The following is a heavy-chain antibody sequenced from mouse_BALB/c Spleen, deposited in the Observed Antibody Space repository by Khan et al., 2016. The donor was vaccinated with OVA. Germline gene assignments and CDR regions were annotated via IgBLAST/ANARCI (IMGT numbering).Heavy chain of an antibody. J-gene: IGHJ2*01. D-gene: IGHD1-1*01. Sequence: EVQLQESGPGLVKPSQSLSLICTVTGYSITSDYAWNWIRQFPGNKLEWMGFISYSGNTKYNPSLKSRISITRDTSKNQFFLQLNSVTTEDKATYYGARVYGGDFDYWGHGTTLTVSS. CDR1: GYSITSDYA. V-gene: IGHV3-2*02. CDR2: ISYSGNT. CDR3: ARVYGGDFDY.